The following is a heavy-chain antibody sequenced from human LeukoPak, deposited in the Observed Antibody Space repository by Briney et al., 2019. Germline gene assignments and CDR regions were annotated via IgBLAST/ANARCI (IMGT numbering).Heavy chain of an antibody. D-gene: IGHD5-24*01. Sequence: PSETLSLTCTVSGGSISSSSYYWGWIRQPPGKGLEWIGSIYYSGSTYYNPSLKSRVTISVDTSKNQFSLKLSSVTAADTAVYYCASLMGRDGYNHYWGQGTLVTVSS. J-gene: IGHJ4*02. CDR2: IYYSGST. CDR3: ASLMGRDGYNHY. CDR1: GGSISSSSYY. V-gene: IGHV4-39*01.